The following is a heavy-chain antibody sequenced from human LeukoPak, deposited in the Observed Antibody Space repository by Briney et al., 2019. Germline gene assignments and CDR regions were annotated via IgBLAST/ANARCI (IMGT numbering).Heavy chain of an antibody. CDR2: IYYSGST. CDR3: ARGRKTAAGSY. CDR1: GGSISSGGYS. V-gene: IGHV4-31*03. Sequence: PSETLSLTCTVSGGSISSGGYSWSWLRQHPGKGLEWIGYIYYSGSTYYNPSLKSRVTISVDTSKNQFSLKLSPVTAADTAVYYCARGRKTAAGSYWGQGTLVTVSS. D-gene: IGHD6-13*01. J-gene: IGHJ4*02.